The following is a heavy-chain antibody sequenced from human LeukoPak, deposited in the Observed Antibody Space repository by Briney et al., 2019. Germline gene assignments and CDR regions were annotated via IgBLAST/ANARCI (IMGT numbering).Heavy chain of an antibody. Sequence: GGSLRLSCAASGFTFSLYGMHWVRQAPGKGLEWGALISNDGDSEYYTDSVKGRFTISRDNAKDTLYLQMNSLRGEDTAVYYCAKDGRGRTFFGDIEYWGQGTLVAVSS. D-gene: IGHD3-10*01. V-gene: IGHV3-30*18. J-gene: IGHJ4*02. CDR3: AKDGRGRTFFGDIEY. CDR2: ISNDGDSE. CDR1: GFTFSLYG.